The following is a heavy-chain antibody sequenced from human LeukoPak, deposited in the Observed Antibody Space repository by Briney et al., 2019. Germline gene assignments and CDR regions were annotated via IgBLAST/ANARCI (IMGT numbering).Heavy chain of an antibody. CDR3: ARVYSSGWLDY. D-gene: IGHD6-19*01. CDR2: IYYSGST. CDR1: GGSINSYY. V-gene: IGHV4-59*01. Sequence: SETLSLTCTVSGGSINSYYWSWIRQPPGKGLEWIGYIYYSGSTNYNPSLKSRVTISVDTSKNQFSLKLSSVTAADTAVYYCARVYSSGWLDYWGQGTLVTVSS. J-gene: IGHJ4*02.